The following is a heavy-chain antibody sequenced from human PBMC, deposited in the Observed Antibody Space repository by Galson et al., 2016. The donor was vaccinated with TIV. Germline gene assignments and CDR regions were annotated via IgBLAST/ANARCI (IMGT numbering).Heavy chain of an antibody. D-gene: IGHD3-16*01. CDR2: IIGNGGHT. CDR3: AKGRSWDFGGWFDS. V-gene: IGHV3-23*01. J-gene: IGHJ5*01. CDR1: GFAFSAYA. Sequence: PRLSCAASGFAFSAYAMHWVRQAPGKGLEWVSLIIGNGGHTYYSDSVKGRFTISRDNSKNTMYLQMKSLRAEDTAVYYCAKGRSWDFGGWFDSWGQGTLVTVSS.